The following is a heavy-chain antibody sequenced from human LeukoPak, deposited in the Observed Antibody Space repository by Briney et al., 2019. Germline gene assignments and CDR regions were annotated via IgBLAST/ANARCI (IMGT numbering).Heavy chain of an antibody. CDR3: ARQPPNTASFDY. CDR2: IYSSGDT. D-gene: IGHD2-8*01. CDR1: GGSVNSYY. J-gene: IGHJ4*02. Sequence: SETLSLTCAVSGGSVNSYYWSWIRQTPGMGLEGIGYIYSSGDTNYNPSLTSRLTMSVDTSNNQVSLKLSSVTAADTAVYFCARQPPNTASFDYWGQGTLVTVSS. V-gene: IGHV4-59*02.